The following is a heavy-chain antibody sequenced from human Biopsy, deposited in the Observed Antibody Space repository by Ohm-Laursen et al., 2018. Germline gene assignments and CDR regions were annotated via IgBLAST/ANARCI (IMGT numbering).Heavy chain of an antibody. Sequence: GSSVKVSCKASGFSFTGYYIHWVRQAPGQGLEWMGWISPKSGGTNYAQKFQGNITMTKNTSMSTAYMEMSRLISDDTAVYYCALQSVAQMKNFDYWGQGTLVTVSS. CDR3: ALQSVAQMKNFDY. V-gene: IGHV1-2*02. CDR2: ISPKSGGT. CDR1: GFSFTGYY. D-gene: IGHD6-19*01. J-gene: IGHJ4*02.